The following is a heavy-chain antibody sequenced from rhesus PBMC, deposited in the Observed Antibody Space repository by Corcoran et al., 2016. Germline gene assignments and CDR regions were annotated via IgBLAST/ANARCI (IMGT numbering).Heavy chain of an antibody. D-gene: IGHD6-31*01. Sequence: EVQLVQSGAEVKRPGESLKISCKTSGYSFTSYWISWVRQMPGKGLEWMGALDPSDSDSRYSPYFQGQVTSSADKASSTTYRQGSSLKASDSATYDCAKGRDSSGWAVWGQGVLVTVSS. V-gene: IGHV5-2*01. CDR1: GYSFTSYW. CDR3: AKGRDSSGWAV. CDR2: LDPSDSDS. J-gene: IGHJ4*01.